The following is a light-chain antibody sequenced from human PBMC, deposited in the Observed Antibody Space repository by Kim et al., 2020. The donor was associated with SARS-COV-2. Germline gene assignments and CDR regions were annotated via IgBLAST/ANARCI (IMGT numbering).Light chain of an antibody. V-gene: IGKV1-5*03. Sequence: GDRVTITCRASQSISTRLAWYQLKPGKAPKLLIYQASTLEDGVPSRFGGSGSGTEFTLTIQSLQPVDVATYFCQQYETHSWTFGQGTKVDIK. J-gene: IGKJ1*01. CDR1: QSISTR. CDR2: QAS. CDR3: QQYETHSWT.